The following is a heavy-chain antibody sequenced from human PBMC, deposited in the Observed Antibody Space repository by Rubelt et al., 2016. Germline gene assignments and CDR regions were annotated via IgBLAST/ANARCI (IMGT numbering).Heavy chain of an antibody. CDR1: GGTFSSYA. V-gene: IGHV1-18*01. CDR2: ISAYNGNT. Sequence: QVQLVQSGAEVKKPGSSVKVSCKASGGTFSSYAISWVRQAPGQGLEWMGWISAYNGNTNYAQKLQGRVTMTTDPSTSTAYMGLRGLRCDEPAVYYCARDRIRIAARQGWYFGLWGRGTLVTVSS. CDR3: ARDRIRIAARQGWYFGL. J-gene: IGHJ2*01. D-gene: IGHD6-6*01.